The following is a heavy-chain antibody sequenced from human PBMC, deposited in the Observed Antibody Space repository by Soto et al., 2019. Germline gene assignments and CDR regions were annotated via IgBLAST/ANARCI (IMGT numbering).Heavy chain of an antibody. D-gene: IGHD1-20*01. Sequence: GGSLRLSCAASGFTFSSSAMNWVRQAPGKGLEWVSGISGSGGSTYYADSVKGRFTISRDNSKNTLYLQMNSLRAEDTAVYYCAKRYNWNPIDYWGQGTLVTVSS. CDR2: ISGSGGST. CDR3: AKRYNWNPIDY. V-gene: IGHV3-23*01. J-gene: IGHJ4*02. CDR1: GFTFSSSA.